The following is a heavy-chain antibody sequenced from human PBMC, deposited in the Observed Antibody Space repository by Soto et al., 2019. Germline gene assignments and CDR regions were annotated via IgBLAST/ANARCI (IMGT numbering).Heavy chain of an antibody. D-gene: IGHD6-6*01. J-gene: IGHJ4*02. CDR1: GFIFSNYA. CDR2: ISGSGSTT. CDR3: VREASSTGLHLDH. V-gene: IGHV3-23*01. Sequence: HPGGSLRLSCAASGFIFSNYAMSWVRQAPGKGLEWVSFISGSGSTTYYADSVKGRFTISRGNSKNMLYVQMNSLRAEDAAVYYCVREASSTGLHLDHWGRGTLVTVSS.